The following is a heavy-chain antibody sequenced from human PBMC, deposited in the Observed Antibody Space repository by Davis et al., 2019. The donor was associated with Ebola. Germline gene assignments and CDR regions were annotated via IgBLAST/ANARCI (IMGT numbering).Heavy chain of an antibody. D-gene: IGHD1-1*01. CDR1: GFTFSNSA. Sequence: PAGSLRLSCAASGFTFSNSAMSWVRQAPGGGLEWVSGISASGADIKYADSVRGRFSISRDDSKNTLYLQMDSLRAEDTAVFYCAEGGTNNFLGANWGQGTLVTVSS. CDR3: AEGGTNNFLGAN. J-gene: IGHJ4*02. V-gene: IGHV3-23*01. CDR2: ISASGADI.